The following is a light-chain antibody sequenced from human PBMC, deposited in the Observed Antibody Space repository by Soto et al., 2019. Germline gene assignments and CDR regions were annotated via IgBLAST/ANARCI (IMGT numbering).Light chain of an antibody. CDR3: SLYTSENTYV. Sequence: QSVLTQPASVSGSPGQSITISCTGTRLDVGGYNYVSWYQQHPGKAPKLIIYEARNRPSGVPDRFSGSKSGNTASLTISGLQAADEADYYCSLYTSENTYVFGTGTKLTVL. J-gene: IGLJ1*01. V-gene: IGLV2-14*01. CDR1: RLDVGGYNY. CDR2: EAR.